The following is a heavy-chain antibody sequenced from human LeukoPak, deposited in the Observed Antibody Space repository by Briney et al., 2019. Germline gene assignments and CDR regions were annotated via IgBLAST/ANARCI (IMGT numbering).Heavy chain of an antibody. CDR2: ISYDGSNK. CDR3: ARDGGGYRTRNYFDY. Sequence: GGSLRLSCAASGFTFSSYAMHWVRQAPGKGLEWVAVISYDGSNKYYADSVKGRFTISRDNSKSTLYLQMNSLRAEDTAVYYCARDGGGYRTRNYFDYWGQGTLVTVSS. CDR1: GFTFSSYA. V-gene: IGHV3-30*04. D-gene: IGHD3-22*01. J-gene: IGHJ4*02.